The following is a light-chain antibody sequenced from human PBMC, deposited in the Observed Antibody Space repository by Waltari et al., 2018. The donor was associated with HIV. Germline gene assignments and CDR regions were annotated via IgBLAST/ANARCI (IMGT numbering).Light chain of an antibody. V-gene: IGKV3-20*01. CDR3: QQYGSSVT. CDR2: GAS. J-gene: IGKJ5*01. CDR1: QSVSSSS. Sequence: EIVLTQSPGTLSVSPGERVTVSCRASQSVSSSSLVWYQQKPGQAPRLLIYGASSRAPGIPDRFSGSGSGTDFTLTISRLDPEDFAVYYCQQYGSSVTFGQGTRLEIK.